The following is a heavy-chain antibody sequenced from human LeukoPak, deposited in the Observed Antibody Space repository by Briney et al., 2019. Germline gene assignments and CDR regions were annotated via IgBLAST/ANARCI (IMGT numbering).Heavy chain of an antibody. CDR2: ISGSGVYT. Sequence: PGGSLRLSCAASGFTFDSYGMNWVRQAPGKGLEWVLGISGSGVYTYYADSVKGRFTISRDNSKNTLYLVMNSLRVDDTAVYYCAKAVDLATISVDVWGQGTMVTVSS. CDR3: AKAVDLATISVDV. J-gene: IGHJ3*01. CDR1: GFTFDSYG. V-gene: IGHV3-23*01. D-gene: IGHD5-24*01.